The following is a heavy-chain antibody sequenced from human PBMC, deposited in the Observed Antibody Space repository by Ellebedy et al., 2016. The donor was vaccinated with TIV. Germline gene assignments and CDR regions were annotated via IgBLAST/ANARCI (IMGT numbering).Heavy chain of an antibody. CDR3: ARSFSDWFDP. CDR1: GFTFTSSA. Sequence: ASVKVSCKASGFTFTSSAVQWVRQARGQRLEWIGWIVVGSGNTNYAQKLQGRVTMTTDTSTSTAYMELRSLRSDDTAVYYCARSFSDWFDPWGQGTLVTVSS. V-gene: IGHV1-58*01. CDR2: IVVGSGNT. J-gene: IGHJ5*02.